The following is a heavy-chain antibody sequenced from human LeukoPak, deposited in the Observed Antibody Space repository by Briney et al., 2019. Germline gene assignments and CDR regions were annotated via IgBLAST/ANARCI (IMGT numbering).Heavy chain of an antibody. Sequence: GGSLRLSCTVSGFTVSINSMSWIRQAPGKGLEWVSFIYSGGNTHYSDSVKGRFAISRDNSKNTLYLQMNSLRAEDTAVYYCARRAGEYSHPYDYWGQGTLVTVSS. J-gene: IGHJ4*02. D-gene: IGHD4-17*01. CDR3: ARRAGEYSHPYDY. V-gene: IGHV3-53*01. CDR2: IYSGGNT. CDR1: GFTVSINS.